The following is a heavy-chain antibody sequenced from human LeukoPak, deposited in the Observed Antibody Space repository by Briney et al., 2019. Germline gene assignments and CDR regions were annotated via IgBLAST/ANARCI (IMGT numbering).Heavy chain of an antibody. V-gene: IGHV3-64*01. Sequence: GGSLRLSCAASGFTFSSYAMHWVRQAPGKGLEYVSAISSNGGSTYYANSVKGRFTISRDNSKNTLYLQMGSLRAEDMAVYYCAMTLVGTTTVDYWGQGTLVTVSS. CDR3: AMTLVGTTTVDY. J-gene: IGHJ4*02. CDR1: GFTFSSYA. CDR2: ISSNGGST. D-gene: IGHD1-26*01.